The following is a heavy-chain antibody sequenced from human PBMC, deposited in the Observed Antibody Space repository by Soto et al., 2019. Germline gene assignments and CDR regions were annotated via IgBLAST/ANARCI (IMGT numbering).Heavy chain of an antibody. V-gene: IGHV1-2*04. D-gene: IGHD2-8*01. Sequence: XSVKVSCKASGYSFTYYHIHWVRQAPGQGLEWLGRINPKSGGTSTAQKFQGWVTMTTDTSISTASMELTRLTSDDTAIYYCARGDSTDCSNGVCSFFYNHDMDVWGQGPTVTVS. J-gene: IGHJ6*02. CDR2: INPKSGGT. CDR1: GYSFTYYH. CDR3: ARGDSTDCSNGVCSFFYNHDMDV.